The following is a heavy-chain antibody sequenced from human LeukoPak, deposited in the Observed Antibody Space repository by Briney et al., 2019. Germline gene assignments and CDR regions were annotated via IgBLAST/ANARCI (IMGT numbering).Heavy chain of an antibody. Sequence: SETLSLTCTVSGGSITSSTYYWGWIRQPPGKGLEWIGTIYYSGSTYYNPSLKSRVTISVDTSKNQFSLKLSSVTAADTAVYFCATLKSGWYWSDYWGQGTLVTVSS. CDR2: IYYSGST. V-gene: IGHV4-39*01. J-gene: IGHJ4*02. CDR3: ATLKSGWYWSDY. D-gene: IGHD6-19*01. CDR1: GGSITSSTYY.